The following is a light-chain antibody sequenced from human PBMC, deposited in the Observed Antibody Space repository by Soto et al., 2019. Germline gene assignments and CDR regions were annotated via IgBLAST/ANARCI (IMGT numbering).Light chain of an antibody. CDR3: SSFTSILGL. J-gene: IGLJ2*01. CDR1: VSEVAGYTY. Sequence: QSALTQPASVSGSPGQSITISCTGAVSEVAGYTYVSWYQQHPGKGPKVIIYDVSNRPSGVSNRFSGSKSGTTASLTISGLQAEDEAGYYCSSFTSILGLFGGGTKLTVL. CDR2: DVS. V-gene: IGLV2-14*03.